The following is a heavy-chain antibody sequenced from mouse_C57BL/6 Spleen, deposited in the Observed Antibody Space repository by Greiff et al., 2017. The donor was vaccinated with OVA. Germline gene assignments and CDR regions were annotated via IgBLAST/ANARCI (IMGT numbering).Heavy chain of an antibody. CDR3: AHYDYYAMDY. CDR1: GFTFSDYG. J-gene: IGHJ4*01. Sequence: EVNVVESGGGLVKPGGSLKLSCAASGFTFSDYGMHWVRQAPEKGLEWVAYISSGSSTIYYADTVKGRFTISRDNAKNTLFLQMTSLRSEDTAMYYCAHYDYYAMDYWGQGTSVTVSS. D-gene: IGHD1-1*02. V-gene: IGHV5-17*01. CDR2: ISSGSSTI.